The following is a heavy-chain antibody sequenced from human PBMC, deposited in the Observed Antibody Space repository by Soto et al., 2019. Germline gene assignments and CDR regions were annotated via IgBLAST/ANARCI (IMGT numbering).Heavy chain of an antibody. J-gene: IGHJ4*02. Sequence: QVQLQESGPGLVKPSETLSLTCTVSGGSISSYYLSWIRQPPGKGLEWIGYISYSGSTNYNPSLKSRVPISVDTSKNQFSLKLSSVTAADTAVYYCARRYGASFDYWGQGTLVTVSS. CDR2: ISYSGST. CDR3: ARRYGASFDY. D-gene: IGHD4-17*01. V-gene: IGHV4-59*01. CDR1: GGSISSYY.